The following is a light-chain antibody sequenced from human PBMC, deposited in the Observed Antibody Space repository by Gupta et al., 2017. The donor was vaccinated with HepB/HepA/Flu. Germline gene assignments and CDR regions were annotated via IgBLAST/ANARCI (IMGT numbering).Light chain of an antibody. CDR1: QGIRDD. CDR3: LRLNGYPLT. CDR2: TAS. Sequence: DIQLTQSRSSLFAPVGDRVTITCRASQGIRDDLSWYQQKPGRAPKRLIYTASSLQNGVPSRFSGSGSGTEFTLTISSLQPEDSGTYYCLRLNGYPLTFGQGTRLEI. V-gene: IGKV1-17*01. J-gene: IGKJ5*01.